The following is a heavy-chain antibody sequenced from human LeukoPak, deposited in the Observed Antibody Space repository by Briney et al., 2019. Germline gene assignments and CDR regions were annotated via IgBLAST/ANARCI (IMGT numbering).Heavy chain of an antibody. CDR2: ISGSGGST. CDR1: GFTFSNYA. D-gene: IGHD2-15*01. Sequence: GGFLRLSCAASGFTFSNYAMSWVRQAPGRGLEWVSAISGSGGSTYYADSVKGRFTISRDNSKNTLHLQMNSLRAEDTAVYQCARQLGYCSDGSCYFDFWGQGTLVTVSS. V-gene: IGHV3-23*01. CDR3: ARQLGYCSDGSCYFDF. J-gene: IGHJ4*02.